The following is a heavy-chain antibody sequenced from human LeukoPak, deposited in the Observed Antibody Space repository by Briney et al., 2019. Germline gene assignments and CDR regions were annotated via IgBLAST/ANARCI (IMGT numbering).Heavy chain of an antibody. CDR1: GYTFTSYY. Sequence: ASVKLSCKASGYTFTSYYMHWVRQAPGQGLEWMGIINPSGGSTSYAQKSQGRVTMTRDTSTSTAYMELSSLRSGDTAVYYCARGGGAYGDYTPWGQGTLVTVSS. CDR2: INPSGGST. J-gene: IGHJ5*02. D-gene: IGHD4-17*01. CDR3: ARGGGAYGDYTP. V-gene: IGHV1-46*01.